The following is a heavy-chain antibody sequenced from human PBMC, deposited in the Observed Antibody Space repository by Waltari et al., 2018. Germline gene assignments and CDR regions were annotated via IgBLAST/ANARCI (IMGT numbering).Heavy chain of an antibody. Sequence: QLQLQESGPGLVKPSGTLSLTCAVSGDSMSNNYWWSWVRQPPGKGLEWIGQVRHSGRSNYNPSFASRVTVSLDTYNNQFSLEVTSATAADTAIYYCARDRGRGLYLDSWGPGILVTVS. CDR2: VRHSGRS. J-gene: IGHJ4*02. CDR1: GDSMSNNYW. V-gene: IGHV4-4*02. CDR3: ARDRGRGLYLDS. D-gene: IGHD2-15*01.